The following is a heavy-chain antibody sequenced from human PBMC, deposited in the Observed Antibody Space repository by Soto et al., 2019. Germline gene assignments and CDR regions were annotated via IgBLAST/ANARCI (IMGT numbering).Heavy chain of an antibody. CDR2: SYYRSKSSN. CDR1: EDSVSNNNAA. V-gene: IGHV6-1*01. CDR3: ESFNDQFTPATVLN. J-gene: IGHJ4*02. D-gene: IGHD2-2*02. Sequence: PSQTLSLTCAISEDSVSNNNAAWNWIRQSPSRGLEWLGKSYYRSKSSNHYAMSVKGRIAINPDTSKNQFSLKLTSVTAADTAVYYCESFNDQFTPATVLNWGQGTLVTVSS.